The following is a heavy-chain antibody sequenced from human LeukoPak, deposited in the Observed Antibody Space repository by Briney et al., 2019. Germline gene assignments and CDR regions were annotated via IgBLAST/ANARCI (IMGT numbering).Heavy chain of an antibody. CDR2: ISAYNGNT. D-gene: IGHD2-2*01. V-gene: IGHV1-18*01. CDR1: GYTFTSYG. CDR3: ARGYCSSTSCYFADY. J-gene: IGHJ4*02. Sequence: ASVKVSCKASGYTFTSYGISWVRQAPGQGLEWMGWISAYNGNTNYAQKLQGRVTMTTDTSTSTACMELRSLRSDDTAVYYCARGYCSSTSCYFADYWGQGTLVTVSS.